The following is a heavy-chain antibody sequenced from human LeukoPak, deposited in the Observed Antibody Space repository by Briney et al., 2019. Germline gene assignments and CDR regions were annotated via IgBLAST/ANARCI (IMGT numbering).Heavy chain of an antibody. CDR3: ARRGSSSSSSYFHMDV. J-gene: IGHJ6*03. V-gene: IGHV3-30*02. CDR1: GSTFSTYG. CDR2: IRYDGSNK. Sequence: GGSLRPSCAASGSTFSTYGMHLVRQAPGKGLEWVAFIRYDGSNKYYADSVKGRFTISRDNSKNTLSLQMNSLRAEDTAVYYCARRGSSSSSSYFHMDVWGKGTTVTVSS. D-gene: IGHD6-6*01.